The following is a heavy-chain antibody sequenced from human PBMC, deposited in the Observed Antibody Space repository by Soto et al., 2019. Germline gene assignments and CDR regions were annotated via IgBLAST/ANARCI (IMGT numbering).Heavy chain of an antibody. J-gene: IGHJ6*03. D-gene: IGHD3-3*01. Sequence: GGSLRLSCAASGFTVSSNYMSWVRQAPGKGLEWVSVIYSGGSTYYADSVKGRFTISRENSKNTLYLQMNSLRAEDTAVYYCARHVLALCITIFGVVIIVGYYYYYYMDVWGKGTTVTVS. CDR3: ARHVLALCITIFGVVIIVGYYYYYYMDV. V-gene: IGHV3-66*04. CDR1: GFTVSSNY. CDR2: IYSGGST.